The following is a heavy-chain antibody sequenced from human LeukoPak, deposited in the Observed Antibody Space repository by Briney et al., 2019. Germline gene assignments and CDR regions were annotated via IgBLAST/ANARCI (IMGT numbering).Heavy chain of an antibody. J-gene: IGHJ4*02. CDR2: IYSGGST. D-gene: IGHD1-1*01. Sequence: GGSLRLSCAASGFTVSSNYMSWVRQAPGKGLEWVSVIYSGGSTYYADSVKGRFTISRDNSKNTLYLQMNSLRAEDTAVYYCARLHPELEPRQAAFDYWGQGTLVTVSS. CDR1: GFTVSSNY. V-gene: IGHV3-53*01. CDR3: ARLHPELEPRQAAFDY.